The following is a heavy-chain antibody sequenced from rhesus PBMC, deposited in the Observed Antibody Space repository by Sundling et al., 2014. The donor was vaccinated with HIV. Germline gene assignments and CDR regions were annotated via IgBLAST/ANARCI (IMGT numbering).Heavy chain of an antibody. J-gene: IGHJ3*01. CDR3: ASEIFTSNAFDF. V-gene: IGHV4-122*02. CDR1: GYSITSGYF. D-gene: IGHD2-27*01. CDR2: ITYTGSI. Sequence: QVQLQESGPGLVKPSETLSLTCAVSGYSITSGYFWGWIRQPPGKGLEWIGYITYTGSISYNPSLKSRVTISRDTSKNQFSLKLSSMTAADTAVYFCASEIFTSNAFDFWGQGLSITVSS.